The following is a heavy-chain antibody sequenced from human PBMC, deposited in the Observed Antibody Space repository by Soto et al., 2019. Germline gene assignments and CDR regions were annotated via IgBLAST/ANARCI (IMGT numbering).Heavy chain of an antibody. V-gene: IGHV3-74*01. D-gene: IGHD1-1*01. CDR2: INSDGSST. CDR1: GFTFSSYW. Sequence: GGSLRLSCAASGFTFSSYWMHWVRQAPGKGLVWVSRINSDGSSTSYADSVKGRFTISRDNAKNTLYLQMNSLRAEDTAVYYCATLISKVPGPTFDYWGQGTLVTVSS. J-gene: IGHJ4*02. CDR3: ATLISKVPGPTFDY.